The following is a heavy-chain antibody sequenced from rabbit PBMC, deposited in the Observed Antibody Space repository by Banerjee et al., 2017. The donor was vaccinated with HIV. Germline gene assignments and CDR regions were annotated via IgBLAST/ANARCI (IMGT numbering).Heavy chain of an antibody. CDR2: MNAGTSGST. J-gene: IGHJ6*01. CDR3: ARDYASVTDYGAFGL. Sequence: QEQLEESGGDLVKPEGSLTLTCTASGFSFSSSYWICWVRQAPGKGLEWIGCMNAGTSGSTYYARWAKGRFTISKASWTTVTLQMTSLTAADTASYFCARDYASVTDYGAFGLWGPGTLVTVS. V-gene: IGHV1S45*01. CDR1: GFSFSSSYW. D-gene: IGHD2-1*01.